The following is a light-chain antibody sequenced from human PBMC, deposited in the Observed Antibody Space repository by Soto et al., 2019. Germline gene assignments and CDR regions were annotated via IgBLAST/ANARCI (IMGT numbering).Light chain of an antibody. J-gene: IGKJ4*01. CDR1: QSVSSSY. V-gene: IGKV3-20*01. CDR2: GAS. CDR3: QQCDGSPRLT. Sequence: EIVLTQSPGTLSLSPGERATLSCRASQSVSSSYLAWYQQKPGQAPRLLIYGASSRATGIPDRFSGSGSGTDFTLTISRLEPEDFAVYYWQQCDGSPRLTCGGRTKLEIK.